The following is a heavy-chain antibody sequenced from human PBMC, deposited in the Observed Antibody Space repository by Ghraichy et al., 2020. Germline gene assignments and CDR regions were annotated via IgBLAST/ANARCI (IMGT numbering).Heavy chain of an antibody. CDR3: ARHASASKQQLDYGMDV. CDR1: GGSISSSSYY. J-gene: IGHJ6*02. V-gene: IGHV4-39*01. CDR2: IYYSGST. D-gene: IGHD6-13*01. Sequence: SETLSLTCTVSGGSISSSSYYWGWIRQPPGKGLEWIGSIYYSGSTYYNPSLKSRVTISVDTSKNQFSLKLSSVTAADTAVYYCARHASASKQQLDYGMDVWGQGTTVTVSS.